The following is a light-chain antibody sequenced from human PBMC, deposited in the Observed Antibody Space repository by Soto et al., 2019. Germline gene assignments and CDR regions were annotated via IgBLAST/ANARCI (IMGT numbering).Light chain of an antibody. CDR3: QQRSNWPPT. CDR1: QSVSSY. CDR2: DAS. Sequence: EIVLTQSPGTLSLSQGERATLSCRASQSVSSYLAWYQQKPGQAPRLLIYDASNRATGIPARFSGSGSGTDFTLTISSLEPEDFAVYYCQQRSNWPPTFGQGTRLEIK. V-gene: IGKV3-11*01. J-gene: IGKJ5*01.